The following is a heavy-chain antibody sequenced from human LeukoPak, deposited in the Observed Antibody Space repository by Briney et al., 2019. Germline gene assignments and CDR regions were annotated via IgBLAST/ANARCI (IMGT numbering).Heavy chain of an antibody. CDR1: GFTFSDYA. Sequence: SGGTLRLSCAASGFTFSDYALSWVRQTPGKGLEWVAATTGSSGDTYHADSVKGRFAISRDNSKNTLYLQMNSLRAEDTAVYYCARGTEVPAAHYYYYYYMDVWGKGTTVTVSS. J-gene: IGHJ6*03. CDR2: TTGSSGDT. CDR3: ARGTEVPAAHYYYYYYMDV. D-gene: IGHD2-2*01. V-gene: IGHV3-23*01.